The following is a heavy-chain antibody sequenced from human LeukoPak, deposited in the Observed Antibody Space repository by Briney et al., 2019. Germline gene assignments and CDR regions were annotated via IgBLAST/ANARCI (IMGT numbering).Heavy chain of an antibody. CDR2: ISAYNGNT. V-gene: IGHV1-18*01. J-gene: IGHJ4*02. CDR1: GYTFTSYG. Sequence: ASVKVSCKASGYTFTSYGISWVRQAPGQGLEWMGWISAYNGNTNYAQKLQGRVTMTTDTSTSTAYMELRSLRSDDTAVYYCARLFPYCSSTSCYPDYWGQGTLVTASS. D-gene: IGHD2-2*01. CDR3: ARLFPYCSSTSCYPDY.